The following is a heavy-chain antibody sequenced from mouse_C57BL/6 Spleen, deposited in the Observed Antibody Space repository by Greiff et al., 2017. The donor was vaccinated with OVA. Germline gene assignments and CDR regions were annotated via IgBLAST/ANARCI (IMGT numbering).Heavy chain of an antibody. Sequence: EVKLMESGAELVKPGASVKLSCTASGFNIKDYYMHWVKQRTEQGLEWIGRIDPEDGETKYAPKFQGKATITADTSSNTAYLQLSSLTSEDTAVYYCARDYYGSSYLYYFDYWGQGTTLTVSS. CDR3: ARDYYGSSYLYYFDY. V-gene: IGHV14-2*01. J-gene: IGHJ2*01. CDR1: GFNIKDYY. D-gene: IGHD1-1*01. CDR2: IDPEDGET.